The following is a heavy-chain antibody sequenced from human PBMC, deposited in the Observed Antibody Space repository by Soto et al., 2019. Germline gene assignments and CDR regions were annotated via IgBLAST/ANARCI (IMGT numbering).Heavy chain of an antibody. CDR3: ARDALSRDSI. V-gene: IGHV4-31*03. CDR1: GGSTSSGGHY. Sequence: QVQLQESGPGLVKPSQTLSLTCTVSGGSTSSGGHYWSWIRQHPGKGLEWIGYISYSGSTYYNPYLESRVTISGDTSKNQFSLKLSSVTAADTAVYYCARDALSRDSIWGQGTLVTVSS. CDR2: ISYSGST. D-gene: IGHD3-22*01. J-gene: IGHJ4*02.